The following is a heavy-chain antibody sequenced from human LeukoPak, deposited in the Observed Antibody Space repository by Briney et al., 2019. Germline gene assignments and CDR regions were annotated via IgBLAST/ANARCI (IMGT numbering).Heavy chain of an antibody. CDR3: ARDGAARKPRAFDY. V-gene: IGHV1-3*01. Sequence: ASAKVSCKASGYTFTSYAMHWVRQAPGQRLEWMGWINAGNGNTKYSQKFQGRVTITRDTSASTAYMELSSLRSEDTAVYYCARDGAARKPRAFDYWGQGTLVTVSS. CDR1: GYTFTSYA. J-gene: IGHJ4*02. CDR2: INAGNGNT. D-gene: IGHD1-26*01.